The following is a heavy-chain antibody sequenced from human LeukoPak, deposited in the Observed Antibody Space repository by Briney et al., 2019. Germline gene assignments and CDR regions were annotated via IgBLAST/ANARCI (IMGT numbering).Heavy chain of an antibody. J-gene: IGHJ5*02. V-gene: IGHV4-34*01. CDR1: GGSFSGYY. D-gene: IGHD6-13*01. Sequence: KPSETLSLTCAVYGGSFSGYYWSWIRQPPGKGLEWIGEINHSGSSNYNPSLKSRVTISVDTSKNQFSPKLHSATAADTAVYYCARGRTAYSSSWYNWFDPWGQGTLVTVSS. CDR3: ARGRTAYSSSWYNWFDP. CDR2: INHSGSS.